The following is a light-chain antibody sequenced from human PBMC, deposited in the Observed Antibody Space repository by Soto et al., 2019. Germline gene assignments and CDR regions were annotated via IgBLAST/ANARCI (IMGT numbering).Light chain of an antibody. Sequence: QSALTQPPSVSVSPGQSVTISCTGISSDFDSYSRVSWYQRPPAAGPKLFIFEVNNRPSGLADRFSWYKSGKTASLTISGLQAEDDTDYFCSLYSSNGSLIFGTGTKVTVL. CDR3: SLYSSNGSLI. J-gene: IGLJ1*01. CDR2: EVN. V-gene: IGLV2-18*01. CDR1: SSDFDSYSR.